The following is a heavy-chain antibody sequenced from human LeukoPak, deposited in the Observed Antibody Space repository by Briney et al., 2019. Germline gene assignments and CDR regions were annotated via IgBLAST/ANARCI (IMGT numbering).Heavy chain of an antibody. CDR3: SRVYSGYDFDYYYGMGV. V-gene: IGHV3-15*01. Sequence: GGSLRLSCAASGFTFSNYAMSWVRQAPGKGLEWVGRVKSITDGGTADYIAPVKGRFTISRDDSKNTLYLRMNSVKTEDTAVYYCSRVYSGYDFDYYYGMGVWGQGTTVTVSS. D-gene: IGHD5-12*01. CDR2: VKSITDGGTA. J-gene: IGHJ6*02. CDR1: GFTFSNYA.